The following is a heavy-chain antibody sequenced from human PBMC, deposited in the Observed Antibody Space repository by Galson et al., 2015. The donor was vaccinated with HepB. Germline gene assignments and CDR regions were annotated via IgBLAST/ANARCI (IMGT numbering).Heavy chain of an antibody. CDR1: GDSVSSNSAA. V-gene: IGHV6-1*01. D-gene: IGHD1-26*01. J-gene: IGHJ5*02. Sequence: CAISGDSVSSNSAAWNWIRLSPSRGLEWLGGTYYRSKWYNAYTVYVKSRITINPDTSKNQFSLQLKSVTPEDTAVYYCARGVGSWFDPWGQGTLVTVSS. CDR2: TYYRSKWYN. CDR3: ARGVGSWFDP.